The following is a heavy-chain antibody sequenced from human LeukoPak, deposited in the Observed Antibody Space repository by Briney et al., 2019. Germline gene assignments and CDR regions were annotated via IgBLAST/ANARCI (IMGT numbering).Heavy chain of an antibody. D-gene: IGHD5-24*01. CDR3: AGVMTTTRNHDS. Sequence: GESLKISCKGSGYSSTTYWIGWVRQMPGKGLEWMGIISPGDSDTRHSPSFQGQVTISADKSISTAYLQWSSLKASDTAIYYCAGVMTTTRNHDSWGQGTLVTVSS. CDR2: ISPGDSDT. J-gene: IGHJ4*02. CDR1: GYSSTTYW. V-gene: IGHV5-51*01.